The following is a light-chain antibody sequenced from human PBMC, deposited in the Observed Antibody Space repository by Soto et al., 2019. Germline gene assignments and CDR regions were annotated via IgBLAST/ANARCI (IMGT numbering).Light chain of an antibody. CDR2: SSS. Sequence: EIVLTQSPGTLSLSPGERAILSCRASQSLSSSFLAWYQQKPGQAPRLLIYSSSNRATGIPDRFSGGGSGTDFTLTISRLEPADFAVYYCQQYGRSPLTFGGGTKVAIK. CDR1: QSLSSSF. J-gene: IGKJ4*01. V-gene: IGKV3-20*01. CDR3: QQYGRSPLT.